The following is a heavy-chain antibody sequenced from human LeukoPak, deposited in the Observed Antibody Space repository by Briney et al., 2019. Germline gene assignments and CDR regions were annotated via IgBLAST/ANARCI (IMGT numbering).Heavy chain of an antibody. Sequence: ASVKVSCKASGYTFTSYGISWVRQAPGQGLGWMGWISAYNGNTNYAQKLQGRVTMTTDTSTSTAYMELRSLRSEDTAVYYCAREIGPRQLHLWGSAFDYWGQGTLVTVSS. CDR2: ISAYNGNT. J-gene: IGHJ4*02. CDR3: AREIGPRQLHLWGSAFDY. CDR1: GYTFTSYG. D-gene: IGHD5-18*01. V-gene: IGHV1-18*01.